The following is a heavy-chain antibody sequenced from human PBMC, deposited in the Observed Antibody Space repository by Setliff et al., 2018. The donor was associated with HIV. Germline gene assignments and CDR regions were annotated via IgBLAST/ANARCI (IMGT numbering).Heavy chain of an antibody. CDR3: TRDWSPITIVRFEY. CDR2: IKTKPYGGTT. V-gene: IGHV3-49*04. J-gene: IGHJ4*02. D-gene: IGHD3-10*01. Sequence: GGSLRLPCTASGFTFGDYAMGWVRQAPGKGLEWVGSIKTKPYGGTTEYAACVKGRFTVSRDDSKSIAYLQMNSLKTEDTAVYYCTRDWSPITIVRFEYWGQGTLVTVSS. CDR1: GFTFGDYA.